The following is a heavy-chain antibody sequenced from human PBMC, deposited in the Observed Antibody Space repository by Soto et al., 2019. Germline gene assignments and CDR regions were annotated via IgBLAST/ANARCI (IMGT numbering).Heavy chain of an antibody. CDR1: GYSFTTYW. Sequence: XESLNISCKGSGYSFTTYWIGWVRQMPGKGLEWMGIIYPYDSETRYSPSFQGHVTISAEKSISAAYLQWSSLKASDTAMYYCARHLVGATRGNFDQWGQGNLVTVSS. J-gene: IGHJ4*02. CDR3: ARHLVGATRGNFDQ. D-gene: IGHD1-26*01. CDR2: IYPYDSET. V-gene: IGHV5-51*01.